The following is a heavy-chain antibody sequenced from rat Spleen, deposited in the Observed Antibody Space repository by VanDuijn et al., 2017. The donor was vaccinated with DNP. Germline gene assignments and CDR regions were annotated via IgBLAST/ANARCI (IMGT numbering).Heavy chain of an antibody. V-gene: IGHV2-47*01. CDR1: GLSLTSDS. D-gene: IGHD1-4*01. CDR2: IWTGGGT. J-gene: IGHJ2*01. CDR3: TRSGGYNWDY. Sequence: QVQLRESGPGLVQPSQTLSLTCTVSGLSLTSDSVSWVRQPAGKGLEWMGVIWTGGGTDYNSTLKSRLTFSRDTSKSQVFLKMNSLQAEDTAIYFCTRSGGYNWDYWGQGVMVTVSS.